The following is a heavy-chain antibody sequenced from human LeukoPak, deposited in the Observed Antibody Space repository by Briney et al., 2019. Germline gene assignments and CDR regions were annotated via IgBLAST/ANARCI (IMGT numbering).Heavy chain of an antibody. CDR3: TRERQWLAWYFDY. CDR2: IRSKASGGTT. V-gene: IGHV3-49*04. D-gene: IGHD6-19*01. Sequence: PGGSLRLSCTASGFTFVDYTMSWVRQAPGKGLEWVGFIRSKASGGTTEYAASMKGRFTISRDDSKSIAYLQMNSLKTEDTAVYYCTRERQWLAWYFDYWGQGTLVTVSS. CDR1: GFTFVDYT. J-gene: IGHJ4*02.